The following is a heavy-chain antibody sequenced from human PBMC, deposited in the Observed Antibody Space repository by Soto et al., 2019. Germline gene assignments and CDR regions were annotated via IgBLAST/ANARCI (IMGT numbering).Heavy chain of an antibody. CDR2: INPSGGST. CDR3: ARGVVPAANYYYYGMYV. Sequence: QVQLVQSGAEVKKPGASVKVSCKASGYTFTSYYMHWVRQAPGQGLEWMGIINPSGGSTSYAQKFPGRVTMTRDPSTSTVYKELSSLRSEDTAVYYCARGVVPAANYYYYGMYVWGQGTTVTVSS. V-gene: IGHV1-46*01. CDR1: GYTFTSYY. J-gene: IGHJ6*02. D-gene: IGHD2-2*01.